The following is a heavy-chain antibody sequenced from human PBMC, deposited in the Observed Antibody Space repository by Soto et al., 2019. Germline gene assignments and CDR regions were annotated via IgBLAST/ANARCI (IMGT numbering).Heavy chain of an antibody. CDR3: ARDPGTGEYFDH. CDR2: ITPSGSS. D-gene: IGHD3-10*01. Sequence: PSETLSLSCSFSGASFNIYYWGWVRQPPGKGLEWIGYITPSGSSNYNPSLKSRVTMSIDAPMKQFSLSLTSATAADTAVYFCARDPGTGEYFDHWSQGTLVTVSS. V-gene: IGHV4-59*01. CDR1: GASFNIYY. J-gene: IGHJ4*02.